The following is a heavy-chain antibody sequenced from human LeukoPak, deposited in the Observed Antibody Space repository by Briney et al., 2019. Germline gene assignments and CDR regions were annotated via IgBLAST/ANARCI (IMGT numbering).Heavy chain of an antibody. V-gene: IGHV3-30*02. CDR1: GFTFSSQG. CDR2: IRYDGSNK. Sequence: GGSLRLSCAASGFTFSSQGMHWVCQAPGKGLEWVAFIRYDGSNKYYADSVKGRFTISRDNSKNTLYLQMNSLRAEDTAVYYCAKDHGGSGSYFDYWGQGTLVTVSS. CDR3: AKDHGGSGSYFDY. D-gene: IGHD3-10*01. J-gene: IGHJ4*02.